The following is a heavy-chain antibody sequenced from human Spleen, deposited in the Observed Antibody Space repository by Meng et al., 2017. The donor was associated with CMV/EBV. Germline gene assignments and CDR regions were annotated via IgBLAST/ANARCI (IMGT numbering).Heavy chain of an antibody. D-gene: IGHD6-19*01. J-gene: IGHJ4*02. V-gene: IGHV4-34*01. CDR1: GGSFSDYY. CDR2: INHSGGT. CDR3: ARDIPGIAVASG. Sequence: SETLSLTCAVYGGSFSDYYWSWIRQPPGKGLEWIGEINHSGGTNYNPSLKSRVTMSVETSKNQFSLKLSSVTAADTAVYYCARDIPGIAVASGWGQGTLVTVSS.